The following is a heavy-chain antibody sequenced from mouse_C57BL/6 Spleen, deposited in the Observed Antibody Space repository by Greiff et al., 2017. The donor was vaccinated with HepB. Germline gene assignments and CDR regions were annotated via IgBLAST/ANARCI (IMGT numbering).Heavy chain of an antibody. CDR2: ISSGSSTI. Sequence: DVKLVESGGGLVKPGGSLKLSCAASGFTFSDYGMHWVRQAPEKGLEWVAYISSGSSTIYYADTVKGRFTISRDNAKNTLFLQMTSLRSEDTAMYYCARGGLYAMDYWGQGTSVTVSS. V-gene: IGHV5-17*01. J-gene: IGHJ4*01. CDR3: ARGGLYAMDY. CDR1: GFTFSDYG.